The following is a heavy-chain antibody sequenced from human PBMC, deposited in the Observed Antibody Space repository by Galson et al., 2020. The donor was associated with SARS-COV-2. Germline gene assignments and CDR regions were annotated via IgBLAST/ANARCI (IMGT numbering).Heavy chain of an antibody. CDR1: GFTFSSYW. CDR2: INSDGSTR. Sequence: PGGSLRLSCVVSGFTFSSYWMHWVRQAPGKGLVWVSRINSDGSTRSYADSVKGRFTISRDNAKNTLYLQMNSLRAEDTAVYYCARLWGQLWPSDYWGQGTLVTVSS. CDR3: ARLWGQLWPSDY. D-gene: IGHD5-18*01. V-gene: IGHV3-74*01. J-gene: IGHJ4*02.